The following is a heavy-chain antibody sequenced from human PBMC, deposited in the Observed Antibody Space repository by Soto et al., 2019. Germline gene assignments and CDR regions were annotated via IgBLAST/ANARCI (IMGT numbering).Heavy chain of an antibody. J-gene: IGHJ5*02. V-gene: IGHV3-7*01. CDR1: GFTFSNYW. CDR3: ARDWFDA. Sequence: LKISCVASGFTFSNYWMSWVRQAPGKGLEWVANMKKDGSQKYYVDSVKGRFTISRDNARNSLYLQMNSLRVEDTAVYYCARDWFDAWGQGTLVTVSS. CDR2: MKKDGSQK.